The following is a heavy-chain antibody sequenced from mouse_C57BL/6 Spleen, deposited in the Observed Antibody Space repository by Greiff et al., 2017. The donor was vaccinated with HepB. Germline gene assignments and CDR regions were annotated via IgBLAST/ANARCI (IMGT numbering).Heavy chain of an antibody. D-gene: IGHD1-1*01. CDR1: GFTFSDYG. V-gene: IGHV5-17*01. CDR3: ARWDYGSSYYFDY. J-gene: IGHJ2*01. CDR2: ISSGSSTI. Sequence: EVKLMESGGGLVKPGGSLKLSCAASGFTFSDYGMHWVRQAPEKGLEWVAYISSGSSTIYYADTVKGRFTISRDNAKNTLFLQMTSLRSEDTAMYYCARWDYGSSYYFDYWGQGTTLTVSS.